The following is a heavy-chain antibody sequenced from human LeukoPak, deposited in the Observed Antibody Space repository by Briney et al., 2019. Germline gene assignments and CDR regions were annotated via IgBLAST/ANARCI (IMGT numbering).Heavy chain of an antibody. CDR2: ISWNSGSI. CDR3: AKDTGGDFGDSLDY. D-gene: IGHD4-17*01. CDR1: GFTFDDYA. J-gene: IGHJ4*02. V-gene: IGHV3-9*01. Sequence: GGSLRLSCAASGFTFDDYAMHWVRQAPGKGPEWVSGISWNSGSIGYADSVKGRFTISRDNAKNSLYLQMNSLRAEDTALYYCAKDTGGDFGDSLDYWGQGTLVTVSS.